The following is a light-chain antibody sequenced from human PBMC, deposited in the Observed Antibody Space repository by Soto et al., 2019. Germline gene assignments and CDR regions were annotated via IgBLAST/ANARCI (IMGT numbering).Light chain of an antibody. CDR3: QQYGSSPIT. CDR1: QSVSSSY. V-gene: IGKV3-20*01. Sequence: EIVLTQSPGTLSLSPGERATLSCRASQSVSSSYLAWYQQKPGQAPRLLMFGASSRATGIPDRFSGSGSGTDFTLIISRLEPEDFAVYYCQQYGSSPITFGQGTRLEIK. J-gene: IGKJ5*01. CDR2: GAS.